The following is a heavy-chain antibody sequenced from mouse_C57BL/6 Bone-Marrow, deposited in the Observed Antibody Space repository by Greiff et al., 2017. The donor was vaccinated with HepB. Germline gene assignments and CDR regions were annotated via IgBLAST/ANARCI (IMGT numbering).Heavy chain of an antibody. D-gene: IGHD1-1*01. V-gene: IGHV1-7*01. CDR2: INPSSGYT. Sequence: QVQLQQSGAELAKPGASVKLSCKASGYTFTSYWMHWVKQRPGQGLEWIGYINPSSGYTKYNQKFKDKATLTADKSSSTPYMQLSSLTYEDSADYYCARPGSSLYYAMDYWGQGTSVTASS. J-gene: IGHJ4*01. CDR1: GYTFTSYW. CDR3: ARPGSSLYYAMDY.